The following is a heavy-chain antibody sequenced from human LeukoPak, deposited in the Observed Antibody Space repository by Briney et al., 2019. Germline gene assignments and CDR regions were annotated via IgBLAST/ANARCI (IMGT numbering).Heavy chain of an antibody. V-gene: IGHV4-34*01. Sequence: PSETLSLTCAVYGGSFSGYYWSWIRQPPGKGLEWIGEINHSGSTNYDPSLKSRVTISVDTSKNQFSLKLSSVTAADTAVYYCARARYSYGSRFDCWGQGTLVTVSS. CDR2: INHSGST. J-gene: IGHJ4*02. D-gene: IGHD5-18*01. CDR3: ARARYSYGSRFDC. CDR1: GGSFSGYY.